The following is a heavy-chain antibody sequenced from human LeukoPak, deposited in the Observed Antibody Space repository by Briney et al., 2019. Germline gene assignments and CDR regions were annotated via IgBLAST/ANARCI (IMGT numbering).Heavy chain of an antibody. J-gene: IGHJ4*02. CDR1: GFTFSSYT. Sequence: GGSLRLSCAASGFTFSSYTMNWVRQAPGKGLEWVSGISGSGGGTYYADSVKGRFTISRDNSKNMLYLQLNSLRAEDTAVYYCAKDRTVAAPLEYFDYWGQGTLVTVSS. D-gene: IGHD4-23*01. CDR3: AKDRTVAAPLEYFDY. V-gene: IGHV3-23*01. CDR2: ISGSGGGT.